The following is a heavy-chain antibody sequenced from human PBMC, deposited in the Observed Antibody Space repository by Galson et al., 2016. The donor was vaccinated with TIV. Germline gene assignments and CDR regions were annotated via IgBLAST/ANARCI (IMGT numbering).Heavy chain of an antibody. J-gene: IGHJ5*02. D-gene: IGHD3-22*01. V-gene: IGHV4-38-2*01. CDR2: ICHTETT. CDR1: GYSISSGYY. CDR3: VRIGMLRESCSCYACPGIFDT. Sequence: ATLSLTCAVSGYSISSGYYWGWVRQPPGKGLEWLGNICHTETTYYNPSLESRVSISVDTSKTQFSLRLSSVTAADTAVYYCVRIGMLRESCSCYACPGIFDTWGQGILVAVSS.